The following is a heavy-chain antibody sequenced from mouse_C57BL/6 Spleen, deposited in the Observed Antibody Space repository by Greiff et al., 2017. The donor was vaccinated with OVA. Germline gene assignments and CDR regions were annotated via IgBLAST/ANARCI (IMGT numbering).Heavy chain of an antibody. CDR2: IYPGDGDT. V-gene: IGHV1-82*01. J-gene: IGHJ4*01. CDR3: ARRAVVAPMDY. Sequence: VQLQESGPELVKPGASVKISCKASGYAFSSSWMNWVQQRPGKGLEWIGRIYPGDGDTNYNGKFKGKATRTADKSSSTAYMQLSSLTSEDPAVYFCARRAVVAPMDYWGQGTSVTVSS. D-gene: IGHD1-1*01. CDR1: GYAFSSSW.